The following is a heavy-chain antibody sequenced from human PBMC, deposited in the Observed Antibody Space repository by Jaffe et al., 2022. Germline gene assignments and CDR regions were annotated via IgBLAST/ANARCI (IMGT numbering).Heavy chain of an antibody. CDR2: ISASAGGK. CDR3: AKNSGPYCISGVCYGDP. CDR1: GFPFSSYA. Sequence: EVILWQSGGGLEQPGGSLRLSCAASGFPFSSYAMSWFRQAPGKGLEWVSTISASAGGKFYADSVKGRFIISRDTFKNTVDLQLNSLRADDTAVYYCAKNSGPYCISGVCYGDPWGQGTSVIVSS. V-gene: IGHV3-23*01. D-gene: IGHD2-8*01. J-gene: IGHJ5*02.